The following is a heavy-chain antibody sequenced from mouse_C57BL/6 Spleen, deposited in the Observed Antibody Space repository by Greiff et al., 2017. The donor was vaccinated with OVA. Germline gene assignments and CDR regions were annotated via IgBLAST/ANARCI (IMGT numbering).Heavy chain of an antibody. CDR3: AIYRGYDVYAMDY. J-gene: IGHJ4*01. CDR1: GYTFTSYW. D-gene: IGHD2-2*01. Sequence: QVQLKQPGAELVKPGASVKVSCKASGYTFTSYWMHWVKQRPGQGLEWIGRIHPSDSDPNYNQKFKGKATLTVDKSSSTAYMQLSSLTSEDSAVYYCAIYRGYDVYAMDYWGQGTSVTVSS. V-gene: IGHV1-74*01. CDR2: IHPSDSDP.